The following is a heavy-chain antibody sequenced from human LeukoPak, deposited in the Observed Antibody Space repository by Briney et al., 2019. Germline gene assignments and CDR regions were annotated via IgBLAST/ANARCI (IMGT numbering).Heavy chain of an antibody. J-gene: IGHJ6*02. CDR1: GYTLTELS. CDR2: FDPEDGET. Sequence: ASVKISCKVSGYTLTELSMHWVRQAPGKGLEWMGGFDPEDGETIYAQKFQGRVTMTEDTSTDTAYMELSSLRSEDTAVYYCATDGPNSSSWYGWGQGTTVTVSS. V-gene: IGHV1-24*01. D-gene: IGHD6-13*01. CDR3: ATDGPNSSSWYG.